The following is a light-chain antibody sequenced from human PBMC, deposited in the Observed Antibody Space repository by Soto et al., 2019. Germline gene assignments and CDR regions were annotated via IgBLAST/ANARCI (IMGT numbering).Light chain of an antibody. CDR1: QSVSSY. CDR3: QQYGGSPRT. Sequence: EIVLTQSPATLSLSPGESATLSCRASQSVSSYLAWYQQKPGQAPRXLIYDASNRATGIPARFSGSGSGTDLTITISRLEPEDFEVYYCQQYGGSPRTFGQGTKVDIK. V-gene: IGKV3-11*01. J-gene: IGKJ1*01. CDR2: DAS.